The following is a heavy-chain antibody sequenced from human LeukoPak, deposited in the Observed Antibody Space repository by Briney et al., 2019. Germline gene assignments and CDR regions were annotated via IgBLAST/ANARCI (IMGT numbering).Heavy chain of an antibody. CDR3: ARDRFEYSSSSDFYYYYGMDV. V-gene: IGHV3-33*01. CDR2: IWYDGSNK. Sequence: GGSLRLSCAASGFTFSSYGMHWVRQAPGKGLEWVAVIWYDGSNKYYADSVKGRFTISRDNSKNTLYLQMNSLRAEDTAVYYCARDRFEYSSSSDFYYYYGMDVWGQGTTVTVS. CDR1: GFTFSSYG. J-gene: IGHJ6*02. D-gene: IGHD6-6*01.